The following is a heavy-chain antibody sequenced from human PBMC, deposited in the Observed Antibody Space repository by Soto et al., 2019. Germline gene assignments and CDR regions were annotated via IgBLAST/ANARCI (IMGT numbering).Heavy chain of an antibody. V-gene: IGHV3-21*01. D-gene: IGHD3-9*01. CDR3: ARDANLVDS. CDR2: ISSTSIYI. J-gene: IGHJ5*01. Sequence: EVQLVESGGGMVKPGGSLRLSCAASGFTFSDYSMTWVRQAPGKGLEWVSSISSTSIYIFYADSVKGRFTISRDNAKNSLYLQMNSLRAEDTAVYYCARDANLVDSWCHGTLVIVSS. CDR1: GFTFSDYS.